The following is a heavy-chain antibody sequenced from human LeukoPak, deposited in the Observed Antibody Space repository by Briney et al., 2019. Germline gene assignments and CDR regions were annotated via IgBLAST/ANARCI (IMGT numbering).Heavy chain of an antibody. CDR2: IYYSGST. J-gene: IGHJ5*02. V-gene: IGHV4-59*01. Sequence: SETLSLTCTVSGGSISSYYWSWIRQPPGKGLEWIGYIYYSGSTNYNPSLKSRVTISVDTSKNQFSLKLTSVTAADTAVYYCARVVAAAGNNWFDPWGQGTLVTVSS. CDR1: GGSISSYY. D-gene: IGHD6-13*01. CDR3: ARVVAAAGNNWFDP.